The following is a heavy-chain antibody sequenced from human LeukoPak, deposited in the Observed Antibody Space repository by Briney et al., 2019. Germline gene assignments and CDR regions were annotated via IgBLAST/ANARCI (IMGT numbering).Heavy chain of an antibody. Sequence: GGSLRLSCAASGFTFSSYGMHWVRQAPDKGLEWMAVISYDGSNKYYADSVKGRVTISRDNSKNTLYLQMNSLRAEDTAVYYCARGLDWGGYFDYWGQGTLVAVSS. CDR1: GFTFSSYG. J-gene: IGHJ4*02. D-gene: IGHD3-9*01. CDR3: ARGLDWGGYFDY. V-gene: IGHV3-30*03. CDR2: ISYDGSNK.